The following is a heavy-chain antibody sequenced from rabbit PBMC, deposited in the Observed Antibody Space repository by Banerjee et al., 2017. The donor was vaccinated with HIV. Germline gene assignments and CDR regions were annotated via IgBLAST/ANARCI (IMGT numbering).Heavy chain of an antibody. Sequence: QEQLEESAGGLVKPEGSLTLTCTPCPLSFSSSYWLCWVRQAPGKGLEWIACIDPTSSGSTYYAIWAKGRFSISKTSSPTVTLQMASLTASYTATYFCARDLGGSSDLWGPGTLVTVS. V-gene: IGHV1S45*01. J-gene: IGHJ4*01. CDR2: IDPTSSGST. D-gene: IGHD8-1*01. CDR3: ARDLGGSSDL. CDR1: PLSFSSSYW.